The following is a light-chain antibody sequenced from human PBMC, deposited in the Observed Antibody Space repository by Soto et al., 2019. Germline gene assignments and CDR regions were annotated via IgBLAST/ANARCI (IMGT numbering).Light chain of an antibody. CDR1: QSVSSY. CDR3: QQRSNWPSIT. CDR2: DAS. V-gene: IGKV3-11*01. Sequence: EIELTQSPATLSLSPWERATLSCRASQSVSSYLAWYQQKPGQAPRLLIYDASNRATGIPARFSGSGSGTDFTLTISSLEPEDFAVYYCQQRSNWPSITFGQGTRLEIK. J-gene: IGKJ5*01.